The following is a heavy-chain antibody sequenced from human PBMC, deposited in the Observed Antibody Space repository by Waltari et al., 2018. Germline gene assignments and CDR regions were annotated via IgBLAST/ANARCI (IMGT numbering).Heavy chain of an antibody. CDR3: ARDGITMVRGVITARNYYYGMDV. J-gene: IGHJ6*02. CDR1: GYTFTGYY. Sequence: QVQLVQSGAEVKKPGASVKVSCKASGYTFTGYYMHWVRQAPGQGLEWMGWINPNSGGTNYAQEFQGRVTMTRDTSISTAYMELSRLRSDDTAVYYCARDGITMVRGVITARNYYYGMDVWGQGTTVTVSS. V-gene: IGHV1-2*02. CDR2: INPNSGGT. D-gene: IGHD3-10*01.